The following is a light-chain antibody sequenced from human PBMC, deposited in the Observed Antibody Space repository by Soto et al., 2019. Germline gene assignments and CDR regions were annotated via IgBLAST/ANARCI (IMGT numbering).Light chain of an antibody. V-gene: IGKV3-11*01. Sequence: EIVLTQSPATLSLSPGERATLSCRASQSVSSYLAWYQQKPGQAPRLLIYGASNRATDIPARFSGSGSGTYFTLTISSLESEDFAVYYRQQRGNWPRTFGQGTKLEIK. CDR1: QSVSSY. CDR3: QQRGNWPRT. J-gene: IGKJ2*01. CDR2: GAS.